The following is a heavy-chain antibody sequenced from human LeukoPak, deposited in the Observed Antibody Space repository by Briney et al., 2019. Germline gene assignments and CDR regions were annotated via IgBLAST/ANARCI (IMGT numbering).Heavy chain of an antibody. J-gene: IGHJ4*02. Sequence: GGSLRLSCAASGFTFSSYAMSWVRQAPGKGLEWVSAISGSGGSTYYADSVKGRFTISRDNSKNTLYLQMNSLRAEDTAVYYCAKDLENYCGGDCYSVGYWGQGTLVTVSS. D-gene: IGHD2-21*02. CDR2: ISGSGGST. CDR3: AKDLENYCGGDCYSVGY. V-gene: IGHV3-23*01. CDR1: GFTFSSYA.